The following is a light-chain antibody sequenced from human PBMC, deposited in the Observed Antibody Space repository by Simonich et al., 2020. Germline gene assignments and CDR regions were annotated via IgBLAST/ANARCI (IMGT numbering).Light chain of an antibody. CDR3: QSYDSSIWV. J-gene: IGLJ3*02. CDR1: FVPWYQHLPGSAPTTSRCYCRC. Sequence: NFLLTQPHSVSESPGKTVTISCTRSSGSIATKFVPWYQHLPGSAPTTSRCYCRCEQRHPEAPGSAPTTGYYEENQSPSGVPHRFSGSIDSSSNSASLTSSVLKTEDEADYYCQSYDSSIWVFGGGTKLTVL. CDR2: EEN. V-gene: IGLV6-57*02.